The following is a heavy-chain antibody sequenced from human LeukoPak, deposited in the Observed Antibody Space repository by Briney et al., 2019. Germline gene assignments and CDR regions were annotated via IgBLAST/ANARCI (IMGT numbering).Heavy chain of an antibody. D-gene: IGHD3-22*01. J-gene: IGHJ4*02. CDR2: IYYSGST. CDR1: GGSISSGDYY. CDR3: ARRGRIHYYDSSGPHKYYFDY. Sequence: PSETLSLTCTVSGGSISSGDYYWSWIRQPPGKGLEWIGYIYYSGSTYYNPSLKSRVTISVDTSKNQFSLKLSSVTAADTAVYCCARRGRIHYYDSSGPHKYYFDYWGQGTLVTVSS. V-gene: IGHV4-30-4*01.